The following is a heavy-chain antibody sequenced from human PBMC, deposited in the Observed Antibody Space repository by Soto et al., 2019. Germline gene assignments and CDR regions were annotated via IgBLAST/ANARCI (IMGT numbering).Heavy chain of an antibody. D-gene: IGHD1-1*01. CDR2: IGGSGGGT. CDR1: GFTFTDYA. CDR3: AKCPTRGELQPDHNFDR. Sequence: GGSLRLSCTASGFTFTDYAMSWVRQAPGKGLEWVSSIGGSGGGTFYGDSVRGRFTVSRDNSKNTLYLQMNSLRAEDTAVYYCAKCPTRGELQPDHNFDRWGQGTLVTVSS. V-gene: IGHV3-23*01. J-gene: IGHJ4*02.